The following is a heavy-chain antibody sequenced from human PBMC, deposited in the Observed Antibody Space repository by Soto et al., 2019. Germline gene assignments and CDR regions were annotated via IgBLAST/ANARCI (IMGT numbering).Heavy chain of an antibody. J-gene: IGHJ4*02. CDR3: ARDRAGAAAVGDLDY. CDR2: TYYRSKWYN. D-gene: IGHD6-13*01. CDR1: ADSVSSNSAA. V-gene: IGHV6-1*01. Sequence: SQTLSLTCAMSADSVSSNSAAWNWIRQSPSTVLEWLGRTYYRSKWYNDYAVSVKSRITINPDTSKNQFSLQLNSVNTEDTAVHYRARDRAGAAAVGDLDYWGQGTLVSVSS.